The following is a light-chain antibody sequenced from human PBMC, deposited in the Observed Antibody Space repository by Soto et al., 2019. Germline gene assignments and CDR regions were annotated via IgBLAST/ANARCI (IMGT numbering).Light chain of an antibody. CDR1: QSVSSY. V-gene: IGKV3-11*01. J-gene: IGKJ4*01. CDR2: DAS. Sequence: EIVLTQSPATLSLSPGERATLSCRASQSVSSYLAWYQQKPGQAPRLLISDASNRATGIPARFSGSGSGTDFTLTISSLEPEDCAVYYCQQRSNWQLTFGGGTNVEIK. CDR3: QQRSNWQLT.